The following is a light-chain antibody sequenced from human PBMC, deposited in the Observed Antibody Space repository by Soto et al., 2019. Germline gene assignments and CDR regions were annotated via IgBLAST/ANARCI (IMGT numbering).Light chain of an antibody. CDR2: DAS. J-gene: IGKJ1*01. V-gene: IGKV3D-15*01. CDR1: QSVGRN. CDR3: QQYDTYPST. Sequence: EIAMTQSPATLSVSPGERATLYCGASQSVGRNLVWFQQKPGQAPRLLIYDASTRATGIPARVSGSGSGTEFTLTISSLQPDDFAAYYCQQYDTYPSTFGQGTKVDIK.